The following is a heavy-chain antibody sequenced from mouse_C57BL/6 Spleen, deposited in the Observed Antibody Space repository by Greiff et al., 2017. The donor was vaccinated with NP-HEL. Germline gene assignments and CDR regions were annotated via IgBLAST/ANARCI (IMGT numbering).Heavy chain of an antibody. J-gene: IGHJ2*01. CDR1: GYTFTRYW. CDR3: ARGDWVRYFDY. CDR2: IDPSDRYT. V-gene: IGHV1-69*01. Sequence: QVQLQQPGAELVMPGASVKLSCKASGYTFTRYWMHWVKQRPGQGLEWIGEIDPSDRYTNYNQKFKGKSTLTVDKSSSTAYMQLSSLTSVDSAVYECARGDWVRYFDYWGQGTTLTVSS. D-gene: IGHD4-1*01.